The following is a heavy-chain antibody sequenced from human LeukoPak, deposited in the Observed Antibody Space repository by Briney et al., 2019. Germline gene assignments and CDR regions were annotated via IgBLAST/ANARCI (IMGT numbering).Heavy chain of an antibody. D-gene: IGHD3-16*01. CDR1: GGSISSGDYY. V-gene: IGHV4-30-4*01. CDR3: ARGGGDSAFDI. CDR2: IYYSGST. Sequence: PSETLSLTCTVSGGSISSGDYYWSWIRQPPGKGLEWIGYIYYSGSTYYNPSLKSRVTISVDTSKNQFSLKLSSVTAADTAVYYCARGGGDSAFDIWGQGTMVTVSS. J-gene: IGHJ3*02.